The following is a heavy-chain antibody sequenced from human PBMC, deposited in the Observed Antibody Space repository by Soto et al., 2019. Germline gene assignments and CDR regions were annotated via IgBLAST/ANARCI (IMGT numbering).Heavy chain of an antibody. V-gene: IGHV3-23*01. CDR2: ISVSGGSA. CDR3: AKGRAITVYGVDILFDY. D-gene: IGHD3-3*01. Sequence: GGSLRLSCAASGFTFRSYAMTWVRQAPGKGLEWVSSISVSGGSAHYADSVKGRFTISRDNFRNTLYVQMNSLSADDAAVYFCAKGRAITVYGVDILFDYWGLGTLVTVSS. J-gene: IGHJ4*01. CDR1: GFTFRSYA.